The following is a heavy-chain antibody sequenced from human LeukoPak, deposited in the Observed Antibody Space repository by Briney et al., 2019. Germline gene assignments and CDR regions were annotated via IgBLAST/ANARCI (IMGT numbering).Heavy chain of an antibody. CDR3: ASSTANYYDSSGYYQTTGGVDY. D-gene: IGHD3-22*01. Sequence: SETLSLTCAVYGGSFSGYYWSWIRQPPGKGLEWIGEINRSGSTNYNPSLKSRVTISVDTSKNQFSLKLSSVTAADTAVYYCASSTANYYDSSGYYQTTGGVDYWGQGTLVTVSS. CDR2: INRSGST. CDR1: GGSFSGYY. V-gene: IGHV4-34*01. J-gene: IGHJ4*02.